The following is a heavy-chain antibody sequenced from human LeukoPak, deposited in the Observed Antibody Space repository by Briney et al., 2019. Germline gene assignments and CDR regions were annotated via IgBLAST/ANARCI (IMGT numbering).Heavy chain of an antibody. CDR2: INPKSGDT. CDR3: ARSLLRIAVAGIGGDGFDI. J-gene: IGHJ3*02. V-gene: IGHV1-2*02. D-gene: IGHD6-19*01. Sequence: ASVKVSCKASGYTFTNYYVHWVRQAPGQGPEWMGWINPKSGDTNYAQKFQGRVTMTRDTSITTAYMELRLTSDDAAVYYCARSLLRIAVAGIGGDGFDIWGQGTMITVSS. CDR1: GYTFTNYY.